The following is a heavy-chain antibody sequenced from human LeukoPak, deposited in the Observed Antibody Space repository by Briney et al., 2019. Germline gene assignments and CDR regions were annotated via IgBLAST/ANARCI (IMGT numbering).Heavy chain of an antibody. CDR1: GFSFNSFE. Sequence: PGGSLRLSCAASGFSFNSFEMSWVRQAPGKGLEWVSCISSSGSTIYYADSVKGRFTISRDNAKNSLYLQMNSLRAEDTAVYYCARGWYNSGYYCDYWGQGTLVTVSS. V-gene: IGHV3-48*03. CDR2: ISSSGSTI. J-gene: IGHJ4*02. CDR3: ARGWYNSGYYCDY. D-gene: IGHD6-19*01.